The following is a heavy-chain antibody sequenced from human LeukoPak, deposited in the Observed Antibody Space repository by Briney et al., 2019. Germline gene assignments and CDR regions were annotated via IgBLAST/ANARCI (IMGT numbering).Heavy chain of an antibody. Sequence: GGSLRLPCAVSGFTFSNRAMHWVRQAPGKGPEWVAVIAHDSSRQYYGDSVRGRFTISRDDSKNTLYLQMNNLGVEDSALYYCARAPPGDSPDYWGQGTLVTVSP. V-gene: IGHV3-30*03. J-gene: IGHJ4*02. D-gene: IGHD7-27*01. CDR1: GFTFSNRA. CDR3: ARAPPGDSPDY. CDR2: IAHDSSRQ.